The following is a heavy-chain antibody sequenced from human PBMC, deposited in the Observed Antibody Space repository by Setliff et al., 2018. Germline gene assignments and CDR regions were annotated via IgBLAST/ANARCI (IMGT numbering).Heavy chain of an antibody. CDR3: ARRVLECGRTACPLGGSYNWFDP. CDR1: GDSISDISYY. V-gene: IGHV4-39*07. CDR2: FSYGVST. J-gene: IGHJ5*02. Sequence: SETLSLTCTISGDSISDISYYWGFIRQSPGKGLEWIGRFSYGVSTIYNPSLESRVTFSVDTSKNQFSLKLTSVTAADTAVYYCARRVLECGRTACPLGGSYNWFDPWGQGIGVTVSS. D-gene: IGHD3-3*01.